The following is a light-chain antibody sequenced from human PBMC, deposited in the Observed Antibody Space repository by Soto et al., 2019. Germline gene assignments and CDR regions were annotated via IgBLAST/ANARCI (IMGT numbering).Light chain of an antibody. J-gene: IGKJ1*01. CDR1: LSVDRD. CDR3: QQYKNWPQT. CDR2: GAS. Sequence: IAVTQSPATLSVCPGARATLSCRASLSVDRDLAWYQQKPGQSPRLLIYGASTRATGIPARFSGRGSGTEFTLSISSLQSEDFAVYDCQQYKNWPQTFGQGTKVDIK. V-gene: IGKV3-15*01.